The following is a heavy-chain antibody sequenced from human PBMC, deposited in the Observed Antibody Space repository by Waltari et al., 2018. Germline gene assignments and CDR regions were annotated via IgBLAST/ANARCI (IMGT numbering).Heavy chain of an antibody. CDR3: AREREGGIRGQYGLDV. Sequence: QVQLQESGPGLVKPSGTLSLTCAVSGGAIRRGDLWSWVRQPPGKGLELIGDIYHSGTTNYNPSLESRVTISIDNPKNHFSLKLRSVTAADTAMYYCAREREGGIRGQYGLDVWGQGTTVTVSS. D-gene: IGHD3-16*02. J-gene: IGHJ6*02. CDR2: IYHSGTT. V-gene: IGHV4-4*02. CDR1: GGAIRRGDL.